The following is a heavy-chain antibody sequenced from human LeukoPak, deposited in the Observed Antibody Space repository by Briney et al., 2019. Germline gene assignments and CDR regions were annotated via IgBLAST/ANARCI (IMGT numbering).Heavy chain of an antibody. CDR3: AICSGGSSYYGMDV. V-gene: IGHV1-18*01. J-gene: IGHJ6*02. CDR1: GYTFTSYG. Sequence: ASVKVSCKASGYTFTSYGMSWVRQAPGQGLEWMGWISAYNGNTNYAQKLQGRVTMTTDTSTSTAYMELRSLRSDDTAVYYCAICSGGSSYYGMDVWGQGTTVTVSS. CDR2: ISAYNGNT. D-gene: IGHD2-15*01.